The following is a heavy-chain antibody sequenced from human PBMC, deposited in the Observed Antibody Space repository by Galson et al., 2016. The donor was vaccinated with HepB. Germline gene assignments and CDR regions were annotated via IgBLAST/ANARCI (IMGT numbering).Heavy chain of an antibody. CDR2: FDPEDGKP. V-gene: IGHV1-24*01. Sequence: SVKVSCKVSGHTLTDLSIHWVRQAPGKGLEWMGGFDPEDGKPIYAQKFQGRVTVTEDTSTDPAFMQLSGLRSDDTAVYYCASSPPPTWKLLLYYSYYYMAVWGQGTTVTVSS. CDR1: GHTLTDLS. CDR3: ASSPPPTWKLLLYYSYYYMAV. J-gene: IGHJ6*02. D-gene: IGHD4-23*01.